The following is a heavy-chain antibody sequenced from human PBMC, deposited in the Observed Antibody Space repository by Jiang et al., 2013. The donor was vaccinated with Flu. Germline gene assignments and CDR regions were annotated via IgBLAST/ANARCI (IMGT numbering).Heavy chain of an antibody. V-gene: IGHV4-34*01. CDR3: ARGRRKKWPSYYDSSGSPHFDY. CDR1: GGSFSGYY. J-gene: IGHJ4*02. CDR2: INHSGST. Sequence: KPSETLSLTCAVYGGSFSGYYWSWIRQPPGKGLEWIGEINHSGSTNYNPSLKSRVTISVDTSKNQFSLKLSSVTAADTAVYYCARGRRKKWPSYYDSSGSPHFDYWGQGTLVTVSS. D-gene: IGHD3-22*01.